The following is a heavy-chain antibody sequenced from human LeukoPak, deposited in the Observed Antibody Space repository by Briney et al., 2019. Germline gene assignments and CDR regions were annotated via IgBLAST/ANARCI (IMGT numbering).Heavy chain of an antibody. CDR2: IYYSGST. V-gene: IGHV4-59*12. CDR3: ARERRDGYRPIDY. D-gene: IGHD5-24*01. CDR1: GGSISSYY. J-gene: IGHJ4*02. Sequence: SETLSLTCTVSGGSISSYYWSWIRQPPGKGLEWIGYIYYSGSTNYNPSLKSRVTISVDTSKNQFSLKLSSVTAADTAVYYCARERRDGYRPIDYWGQGTLVTVSS.